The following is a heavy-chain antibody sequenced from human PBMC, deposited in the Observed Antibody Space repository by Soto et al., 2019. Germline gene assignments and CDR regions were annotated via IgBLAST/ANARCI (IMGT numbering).Heavy chain of an antibody. J-gene: IGHJ4*02. CDR2: IFYTGRT. V-gene: IGHV4-59*04. CDR1: GDSISSHH. Sequence: PSETLSLTCTVSGDSISSHHLSWIRQSPGKGLEWIGTIFYTGRTYQNPSLESRVTLSVDTSKNQFSLHLTSVTAADTAVYYCTTHHPHNYDSSGYLDYWGQGTLVTVSS. CDR3: TTHHPHNYDSSGYLDY. D-gene: IGHD3-22*01.